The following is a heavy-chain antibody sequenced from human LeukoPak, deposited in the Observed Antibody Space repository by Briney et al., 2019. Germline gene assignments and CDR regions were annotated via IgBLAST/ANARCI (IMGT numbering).Heavy chain of an antibody. Sequence: GASVKVSCKASGYTFTGYYMHWVRQAPGQGLEWMGWINPNSGGTNYAQKFQGRVTMTRDTSISTAYMELSRLRSDDTAVYYCARDAAVPAAIFSWFDPWGQGTLVTVSS. CDR3: ARDAAVPAAIFSWFDP. V-gene: IGHV1-2*02. CDR2: INPNSGGT. CDR1: GYTFTGYY. D-gene: IGHD2-2*01. J-gene: IGHJ5*02.